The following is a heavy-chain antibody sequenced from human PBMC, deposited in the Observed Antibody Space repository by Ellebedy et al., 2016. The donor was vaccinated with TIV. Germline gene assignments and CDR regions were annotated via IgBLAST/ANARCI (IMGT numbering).Heavy chain of an antibody. CDR1: GFTFSNYA. D-gene: IGHD3-10*01. CDR2: ISGSGAST. CDR3: AKHPAVGSYYYMDV. J-gene: IGHJ6*03. Sequence: GESLKISCAASGFTFSNYAMTWVRQAPGKGLEWVSSISGSGASTYYADSVKGRFTSSRDNSKNTLYLQGNSLRAEDTAIYFCAKHPAVGSYYYMDVWGKGTTVTVSS. V-gene: IGHV3-23*01.